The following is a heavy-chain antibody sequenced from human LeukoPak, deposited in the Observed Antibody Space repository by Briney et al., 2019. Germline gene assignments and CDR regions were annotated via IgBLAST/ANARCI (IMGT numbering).Heavy chain of an antibody. CDR3: AKDRMVWFGEFHYFDY. CDR2: ISGSGGTT. D-gene: IGHD3-10*01. CDR1: GFTFGSYA. J-gene: IGHJ4*02. V-gene: IGHV3-23*01. Sequence: PGGSLRLSCAASGFTFGSYAMSWVRQAPGKGLEWVSAISGSGGTTYHADSVKGRFTISRDNSKNTLYLQMNSLRAEDTAVYYCAKDRMVWFGEFHYFDYWGQGTLVTVSS.